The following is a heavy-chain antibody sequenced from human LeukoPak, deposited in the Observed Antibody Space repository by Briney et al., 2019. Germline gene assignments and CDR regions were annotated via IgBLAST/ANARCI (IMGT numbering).Heavy chain of an antibody. J-gene: IGHJ4*02. V-gene: IGHV3-7*03. CDR2: IKEDGSEK. Sequence: GGSLRLSCGASGFTFRNYWVSWVRQVPGKGLEWVANIKEDGSEKDYVDSVKGRFTISRDNAKNSLYLQMNSLRAEDTAMYYCVRDLDYWGQGTLVTVSS. CDR3: VRDLDY. CDR1: GFTFRNYW.